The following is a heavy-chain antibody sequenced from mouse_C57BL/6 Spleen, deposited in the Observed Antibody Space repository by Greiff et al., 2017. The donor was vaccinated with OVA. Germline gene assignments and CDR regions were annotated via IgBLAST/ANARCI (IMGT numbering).Heavy chain of an antibody. D-gene: IGHD3-2*02. CDR2: IDPSDSYT. J-gene: IGHJ2*01. Sequence: QVQLQQPGAELVRPGTSVKLSCKASGYTFTSYWMHWVKQRPGQGLEWIGVIDPSDSYTNYNQKFKGKATLTVDTSTSTAYMQLSSLTSEDSAVYYCARDSSGYVGLDYWGQGTTLTVSS. V-gene: IGHV1-59*01. CDR1: GYTFTSYW. CDR3: ARDSSGYVGLDY.